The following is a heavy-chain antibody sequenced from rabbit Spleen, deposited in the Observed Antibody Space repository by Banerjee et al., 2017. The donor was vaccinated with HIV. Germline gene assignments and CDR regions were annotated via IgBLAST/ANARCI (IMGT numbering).Heavy chain of an antibody. CDR2: IYGGNGGST. J-gene: IGHJ4*01. V-gene: IGHV1S45*01. CDR1: GFSFSSSYW. D-gene: IGHD1-1*01. CDR3: ARDLTGVIGWNFGW. Sequence: QEQLEESGGDLVKPEGSLTLTCTASGFSFSSSYWPCWVRQAPGKGLEWIACIYGGNGGSTYYASWAKGRFTISKTSSTTVTLQMTSLTAADTATYFCARDLTGVIGWNFGWWGPGTLVTVS.